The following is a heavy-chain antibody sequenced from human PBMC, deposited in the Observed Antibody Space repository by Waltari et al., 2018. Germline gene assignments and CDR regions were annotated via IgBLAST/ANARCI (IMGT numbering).Heavy chain of an antibody. D-gene: IGHD3-16*01. V-gene: IGHV1-69*02. Sequence: QVHLLQSGPEVRKPGSSVKVSCQASGGTFNNHVFNWVRQAPGQGLEWMGRIIPSLGQTTYAQRFQGRVTRTADKSTKTTYMGLASLRSEDTALYYCASGHSYISNSRHYGPFDLWGQGTLITVSS. CDR2: IIPSLGQT. CDR1: GGTFNNHV. CDR3: ASGHSYISNSRHYGPFDL. J-gene: IGHJ5*02.